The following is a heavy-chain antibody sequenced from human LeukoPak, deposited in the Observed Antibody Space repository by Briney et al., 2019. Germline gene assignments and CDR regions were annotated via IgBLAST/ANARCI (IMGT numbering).Heavy chain of an antibody. CDR1: FGSINNYP. V-gene: IGHV4-59*01. J-gene: IGHJ4*02. CDR3: ARWGGSLLWSFDL. D-gene: IGHD2/OR15-2a*01. CDR2: VHSGVAS. Sequence: IPSETLSLTCTVPFGSINNYPWNWIRQSPEKGLEWIGYVHSGVASYYNPSLQSRITMSVDTSKIHFSLRLSSVTPADTAIYSCARWGGSLLWSFDLWGQGTLVTVSS.